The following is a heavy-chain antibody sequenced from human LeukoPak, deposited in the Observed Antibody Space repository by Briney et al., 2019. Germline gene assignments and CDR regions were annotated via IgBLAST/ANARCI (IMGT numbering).Heavy chain of an antibody. CDR1: GGSISTENYY. V-gene: IGHV4-39*01. Sequence: ASETLSLTCTVSGGSISTENYYWGWIRQPPGKGLEWVGSISYSGSTYHNPSLKSRVTISVDTSKNQFSLKLSSVTAADTAVYYCARPVNYSNSERMKWFDPWGQGTLVTVSS. CDR3: ARPVNYSNSERMKWFDP. D-gene: IGHD4-11*01. J-gene: IGHJ5*02. CDR2: ISYSGST.